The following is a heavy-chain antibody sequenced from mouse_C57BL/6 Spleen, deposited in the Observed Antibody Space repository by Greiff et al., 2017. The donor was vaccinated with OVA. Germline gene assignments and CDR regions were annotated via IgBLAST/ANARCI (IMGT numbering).Heavy chain of an antibody. D-gene: IGHD3-2*02. Sequence: QVQLQQPGAELVRPGSSVKLSCKASGYTFTSYWMHWVKQRPIQGLEWIGNIDPSASETHYNPKFKDKATLPVDKSSSTAYMQLSSLTSEDSAVYYCASLNAGCRDMDYWGQGTSVTVSS. J-gene: IGHJ4*01. V-gene: IGHV1-52*01. CDR1: GYTFTSYW. CDR2: IDPSASET. CDR3: ASLNAGCRDMDY.